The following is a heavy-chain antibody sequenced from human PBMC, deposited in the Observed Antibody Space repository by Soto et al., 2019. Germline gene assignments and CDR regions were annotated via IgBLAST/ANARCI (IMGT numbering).Heavy chain of an antibody. V-gene: IGHV3-30-3*01. CDR1: GFTFSTYA. J-gene: IGHJ4*02. Sequence: QVRLVESGGGAVQPGGSLRLSCDASGFTFSTYALHWVRQAPGKGLEWVAFISYTGASQCYADSVKGRFTVSRANSKNIATLQMPRLSPGDSAADFCGREKFLFSGGAYYDHWGQGTLVTVSS. D-gene: IGHD3-10*01. CDR3: GREKFLFSGGAYYDH. CDR2: ISYTGASQ.